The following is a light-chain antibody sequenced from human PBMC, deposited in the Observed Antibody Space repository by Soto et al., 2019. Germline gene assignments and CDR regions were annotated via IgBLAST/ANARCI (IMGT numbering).Light chain of an antibody. V-gene: IGLV2-14*01. CDR3: CSHSSSIHWV. CDR1: SSDVGGYNF. Sequence: QSALTQPASVSGSPGQSITISCTGTSSDVGGYNFVSWYQQHPGNAPKLIIHEVLNRPSGVSSRFSGSKSGNTASLTISGLQAEVDAVYYCCSHSSSIHWVFGGGTKLTVL. J-gene: IGLJ3*02. CDR2: EVL.